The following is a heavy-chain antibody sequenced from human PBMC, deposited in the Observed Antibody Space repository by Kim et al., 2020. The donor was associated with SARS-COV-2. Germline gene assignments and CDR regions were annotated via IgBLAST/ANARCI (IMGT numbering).Heavy chain of an antibody. Sequence: GGSLRLSCTTSGFTFTGYAMSWVRQAPGKGLEWVSSIDGSDGTTYYVDSVKGRFTISRDNSKSTLYLQRSTLRADETAGYYSMKGGWGWRWDHWGEG. CDR1: GFTFTGYA. D-gene: IGHD2-21*01. CDR3: MKGGWGWRWDH. V-gene: IGHV3-23*01. CDR2: IDGSDGTT. J-gene: IGHJ4*02.